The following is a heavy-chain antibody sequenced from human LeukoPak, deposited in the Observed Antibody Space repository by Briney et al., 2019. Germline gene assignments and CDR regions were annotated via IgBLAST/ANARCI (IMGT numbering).Heavy chain of an antibody. CDR3: AKDGGNPSYYYYYMDV. D-gene: IGHD4-23*01. CDR1: GFTFDDYA. Sequence: GGSLRLSCAASGFTFDDYAMHWARQAPGKGLEWVSLISWHGGTTYYADSVKGRFTISRDNSKNSLYLQMNSLRTEDTAFYYCAKDGGNPSYYYYYMDVWGKGTTVTVSS. V-gene: IGHV3-43*01. CDR2: ISWHGGTT. J-gene: IGHJ6*03.